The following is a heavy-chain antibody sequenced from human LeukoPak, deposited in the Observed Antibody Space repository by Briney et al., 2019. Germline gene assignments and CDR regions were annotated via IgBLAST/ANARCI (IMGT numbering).Heavy chain of an antibody. CDR1: GGTFSSYA. CDR3: ARDPWGGWSDFDC. Sequence: ASVKVSCKASGGTFSSYAISWVRQVPGQGLEWMGGIIPIFGTANYAQKFQGRVTITADKSTSTAYMELSSLRSEDTAVYYCARDPWGGWSDFDCWGQGTLVTVSS. D-gene: IGHD6-19*01. J-gene: IGHJ4*02. CDR2: IIPIFGTA. V-gene: IGHV1-69*06.